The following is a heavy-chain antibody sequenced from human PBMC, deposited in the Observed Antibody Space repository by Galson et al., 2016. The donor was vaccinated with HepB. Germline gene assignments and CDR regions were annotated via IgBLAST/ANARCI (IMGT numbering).Heavy chain of an antibody. J-gene: IGHJ4*02. D-gene: IGHD6-13*01. CDR1: GFTVSNYY. CDR3: ARGWYYFDY. V-gene: IGHV3-53*01. Sequence: SLRLSCAASGFTVSNYYMTWVRQAPGKRLEWVSVIYSGGSTNYADAVKGRFTISRDSSKNTLYLQMDSLRGEDTAVYYCARGWYYFDYWGQGTPVTVSS. CDR2: IYSGGST.